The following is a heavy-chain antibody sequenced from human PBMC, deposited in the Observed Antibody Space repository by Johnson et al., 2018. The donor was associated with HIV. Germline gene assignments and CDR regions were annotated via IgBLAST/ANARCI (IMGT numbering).Heavy chain of an antibody. D-gene: IGHD3-22*01. Sequence: VQLVESGGGVVQPGGSLKLSCAASGFTLSAYWMNWVRQAPGKGLEWVANIRQDGSEKYYVDSVRGRFTISRDNAKNSLYLQMNSLRAEDTAVYYCVREWLYDALDIWGQGTMVSVSS. V-gene: IGHV3-7*01. CDR3: VREWLYDALDI. CDR2: IRQDGSEK. CDR1: GFTLSAYW. J-gene: IGHJ3*02.